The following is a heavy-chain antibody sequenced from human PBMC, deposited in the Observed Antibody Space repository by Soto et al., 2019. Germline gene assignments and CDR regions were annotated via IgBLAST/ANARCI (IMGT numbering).Heavy chain of an antibody. J-gene: IGHJ4*02. CDR3: ARWGTTGGLDV. Sequence: QVQLVESGGGVVQPGTSLRLSCVGSGFTFRSYVIHWVRQAPGKGLEWVALTSYDGSNNFYGDSVKGRFTISRDNSRNTVELQMHSLRLEDTSLYYCARWGTTGGLDVWGQGTLVSVPS. V-gene: IGHV3-33*05. CDR1: GFTFRSYV. CDR2: TSYDGSNN. D-gene: IGHD3-16*01.